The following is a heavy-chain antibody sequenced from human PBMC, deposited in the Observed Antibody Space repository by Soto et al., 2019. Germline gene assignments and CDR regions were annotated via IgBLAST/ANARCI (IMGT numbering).Heavy chain of an antibody. CDR2: IKQDGSEK. CDR3: ARQRLRFLEWLTD. D-gene: IGHD3-3*01. CDR1: GFTFSSYW. J-gene: IGHJ4*02. V-gene: IGHV3-7*01. Sequence: GGSLRLSCAASGFTFSSYWMSWVRQAPGKGLEWVANIKQDGSEKYYVDSVKGRFTISRDNAKNSLYLQMNSLRAEDTAVYYCARQRLRFLEWLTDWGQGTLVTVSS.